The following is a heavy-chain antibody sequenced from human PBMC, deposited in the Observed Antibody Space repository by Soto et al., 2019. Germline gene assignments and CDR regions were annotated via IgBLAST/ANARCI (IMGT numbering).Heavy chain of an antibody. CDR3: ARDNREWASPYYYCGMDV. J-gene: IGHJ6*02. CDR2: ISSSSSYI. D-gene: IGHD1-26*01. V-gene: IGHV3-21*01. Sequence: EVQLVESGGGLVKPGGSLRLSCAASGFTFSSYSMNWVRQAPGKGLEWVSSISSSSSYIYYADSVKGRFTISRDNAKNSLYLQMNSLRAEDTAVYYCARDNREWASPYYYCGMDVWGQGTTVTVSS. CDR1: GFTFSSYS.